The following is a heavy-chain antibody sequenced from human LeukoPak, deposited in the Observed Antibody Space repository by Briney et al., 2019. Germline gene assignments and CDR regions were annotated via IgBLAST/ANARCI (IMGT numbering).Heavy chain of an antibody. V-gene: IGHV4-34*01. CDR2: INHSGGT. CDR3: ARIRQSKPNYYGMDV. Sequence: SETLSLTCAVYGGSFSGYYWSWIRQPPGKGLEWIGEINHSGGTNYNPSLKSRVTISVDTSKNQFSLKLSSVTAADTAVYYCARIRQSKPNYYGMDVWGQGTTVTVSS. CDR1: GGSFSGYY. J-gene: IGHJ6*02.